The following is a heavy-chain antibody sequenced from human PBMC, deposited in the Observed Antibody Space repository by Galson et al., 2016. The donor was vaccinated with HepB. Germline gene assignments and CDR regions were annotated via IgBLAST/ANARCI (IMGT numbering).Heavy chain of an antibody. CDR3: AGAVKSPFLFGGLHRGRGLDV. Sequence: SETLSLTCNVSGDSINENFWTWVRQPPGKGLQWMGYIHHSGSTNYDPSLMSRVTISIDASKQHFSLSLKSVTAADSATYYCAGAVKSPFLFGGLHRGRGLDVCGQGTTVTVSS. J-gene: IGHJ6*02. CDR1: GDSINENF. V-gene: IGHV4-59*01. CDR2: IHHSGST. D-gene: IGHD3-3*01.